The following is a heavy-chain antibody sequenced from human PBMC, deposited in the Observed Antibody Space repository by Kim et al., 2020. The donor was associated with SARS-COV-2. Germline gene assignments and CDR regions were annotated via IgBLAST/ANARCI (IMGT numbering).Heavy chain of an antibody. CDR3: ARDVGFCSGGSCYPLAQDYYYYYGMDV. Sequence: SVKVSCKASGGTFSSYAISWVRQAPGQGLEWMGGIIPLFDTTNYAQKFQGRVNITADKSTGTAYMELSSLRSEDTAVYYCARDVGFCSGGSCYPLAQDYYYYYGMDVWGQGTTVTVSS. CDR1: GGTFSSYA. CDR2: IIPLFDTT. V-gene: IGHV1-69*06. J-gene: IGHJ6*02. D-gene: IGHD2-15*01.